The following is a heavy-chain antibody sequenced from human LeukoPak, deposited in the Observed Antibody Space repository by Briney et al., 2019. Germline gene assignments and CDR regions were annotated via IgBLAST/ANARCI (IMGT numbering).Heavy chain of an antibody. V-gene: IGHV1-69*13. J-gene: IGHJ4*02. CDR3: ARGSGYYQYYFDY. Sequence: PVKVSCKASGGTFSSYAISWVRQAPGQGLEWMGGIIPIFGTANYAQKFQGRVTITADESTSTAYMELSSLRSEDTAVYYCARGSGYYQYYFDYWGQGTLVTVSS. D-gene: IGHD3-22*01. CDR1: GGTFSSYA. CDR2: IIPIFGTA.